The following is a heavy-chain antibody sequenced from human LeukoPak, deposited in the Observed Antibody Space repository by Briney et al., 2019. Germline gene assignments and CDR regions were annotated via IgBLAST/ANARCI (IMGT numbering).Heavy chain of an antibody. V-gene: IGHV3-20*04. D-gene: IGHD6-13*01. CDR2: INWNGGST. J-gene: IGHJ4*02. CDR3: ARFIAAPYYFDY. Sequence: GGSLRLSCAASGFTFDDYGMSWVRQAPGKGLEWVSGINWNGGSTGYADSVKGRFTISRDNAKNSLYPQMNSLRAEDTAVYYCARFIAAPYYFDYWGRGTLVTVSS. CDR1: GFTFDDYG.